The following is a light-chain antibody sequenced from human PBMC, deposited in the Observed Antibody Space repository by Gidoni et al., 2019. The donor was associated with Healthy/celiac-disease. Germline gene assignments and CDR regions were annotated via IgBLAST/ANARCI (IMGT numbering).Light chain of an antibody. V-gene: IGLV2-14*01. Sequence: SALPQPASVSGSHGQSITISCTGTSSDVGGYTYVSWYQQHPCNAPKLMLYEVSTRPSGVPDRFSGSTSGNTASLTSSGLQAEDEADYYCSAYTSSSTWVFGGGTKLTVL. CDR3: SAYTSSSTWV. CDR1: SSDVGGYTY. J-gene: IGLJ3*02. CDR2: EVS.